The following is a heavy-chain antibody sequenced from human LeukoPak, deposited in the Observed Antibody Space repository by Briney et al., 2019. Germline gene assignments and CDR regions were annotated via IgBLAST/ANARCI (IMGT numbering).Heavy chain of an antibody. CDR3: ARDSATYGSGSYLGY. Sequence: SETLSLTCTVSGGSINSYYWSWIRQPAGKGLEWIGRIYTSGTTNYNSSLKSRVTMSVDTSKNRFSLKLSSVTAADTAVYYCARDSATYGSGSYLGYWGQGILVTVSS. CDR1: GGSINSYY. D-gene: IGHD3-10*01. V-gene: IGHV4-4*07. J-gene: IGHJ4*02. CDR2: IYTSGTT.